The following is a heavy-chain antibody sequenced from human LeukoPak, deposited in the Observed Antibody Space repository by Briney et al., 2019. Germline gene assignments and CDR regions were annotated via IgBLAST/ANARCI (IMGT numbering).Heavy chain of an antibody. Sequence: GGSLRLSCTASGFTFGDYAMSWARQAPGKGLEWVGFIRSKAYGGTTEYAASVKGRFTISRDDSKSIAYLQMNSLKTEDTAVYYCTRAGFYSGSHSFDYWGQGTLVTVSS. J-gene: IGHJ4*02. CDR3: TRAGFYSGSHSFDY. CDR2: IRSKAYGGTT. CDR1: GFTFGDYA. V-gene: IGHV3-49*04. D-gene: IGHD1-26*01.